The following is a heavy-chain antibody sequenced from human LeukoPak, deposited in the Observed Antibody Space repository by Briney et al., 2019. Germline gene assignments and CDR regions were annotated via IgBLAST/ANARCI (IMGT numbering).Heavy chain of an antibody. CDR1: GFTFSSYA. CDR3: AKDQYSSSWYWFDP. Sequence: GGSLRLSCAASGFTFSSYAMSWVRQAPGKGLEWVSAISGSGGSTYYADSVKGRFTISRDNSKNTLYLQMNSLRAEDTAVYYYAKDQYSSSWYWFDPWGQGTLVTVSS. D-gene: IGHD6-13*01. J-gene: IGHJ5*02. V-gene: IGHV3-23*01. CDR2: ISGSGGST.